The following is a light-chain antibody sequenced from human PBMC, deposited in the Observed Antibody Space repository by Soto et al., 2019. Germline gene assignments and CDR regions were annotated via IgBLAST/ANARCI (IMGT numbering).Light chain of an antibody. CDR1: QSVGTT. V-gene: IGKV3-15*01. Sequence: EIVMTQSPATLSVSPGERATLSCRASQSVGTTLALYQQKPGQSPRLLIFDTSTRATGIPARFSGRGSGTEFTLTISSLQADDFGVYYCQQYAYSHRTFGQGTKVDIK. CDR2: DTS. J-gene: IGKJ1*01. CDR3: QQYAYSHRT.